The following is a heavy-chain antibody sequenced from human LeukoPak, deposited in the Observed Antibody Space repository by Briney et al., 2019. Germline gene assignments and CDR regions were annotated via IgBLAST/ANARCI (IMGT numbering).Heavy chain of an antibody. J-gene: IGHJ6*04. D-gene: IGHD3-10*01. Sequence: GGSLRLSCAASGFTFSSYSMNWVRQAPGKGLEWVSYISSSGSTIYYADSVKGRFTISRDNAKNSLYLQMNSLRAEDTAVYYCARVFVYYGGMDVWGKGTTVTISS. CDR2: ISSSGSTI. CDR1: GFTFSSYS. CDR3: ARVFVYYGGMDV. V-gene: IGHV3-48*04.